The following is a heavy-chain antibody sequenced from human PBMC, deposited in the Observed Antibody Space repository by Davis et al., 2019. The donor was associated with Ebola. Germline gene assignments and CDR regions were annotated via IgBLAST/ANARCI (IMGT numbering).Heavy chain of an antibody. CDR3: ARAEQQLDPFDY. D-gene: IGHD6-13*01. CDR2: IYYSGST. V-gene: IGHV4-39*01. CDR1: GGSISSSSYY. J-gene: IGHJ4*02. Sequence: SETLSLTCTVSGGSISSSSYYWGWIRQPPGKGLEWIGSIYYSGSTYYNPSLKSRVTISVDTSKNQFSLKLSSVTAADTAVYYCARAEQQLDPFDYWGQGTLVTVSS.